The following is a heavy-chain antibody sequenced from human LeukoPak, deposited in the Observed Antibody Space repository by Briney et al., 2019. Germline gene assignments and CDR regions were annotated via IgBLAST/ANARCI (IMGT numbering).Heavy chain of an antibody. CDR2: ISTSGNT. CDR1: GGSVSSGTYY. V-gene: IGHV4-61*09. CDR3: ARGGGYYFDTEDY. D-gene: IGHD3-22*01. J-gene: IGHJ4*02. Sequence: PSQTLSLTCSVPGGSVSSGTYYWSWIRQPAGKGLEWIGHISTSGNTNYNPSVRSRVTISLDTSKNQFSLKLTSVTAADTALYYCARGGGYYFDTEDYWGQGTLVTVSS.